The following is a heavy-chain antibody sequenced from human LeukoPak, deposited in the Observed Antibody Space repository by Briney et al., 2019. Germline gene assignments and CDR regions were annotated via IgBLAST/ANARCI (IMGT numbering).Heavy chain of an antibody. V-gene: IGHV3-23*01. CDR3: VRAPSGLIKGSYDM. CDR1: GFSFGSYA. J-gene: IGHJ3*02. Sequence: AESLCLSCVVSGFSFGSYAETWIRQPPGKGLELVCSISVGGGSTYYADSVQGRVTVSRDDSRSTLYLRMSDLRADDTAVYYCVRAPSGLIKGSYDMWGQGTMVTVSS. D-gene: IGHD1-26*01. CDR2: ISVGGGST.